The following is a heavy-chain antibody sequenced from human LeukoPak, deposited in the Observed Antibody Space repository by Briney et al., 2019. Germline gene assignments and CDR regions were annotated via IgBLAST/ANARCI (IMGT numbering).Heavy chain of an antibody. CDR3: ARHSSSSSY. Sequence: SETLSLTCAVYGGSFCGYYWSWIRQPPGKGLEWIGEINHSGSTNYNPSLKSRVTISVDTSKNQFSLKLSSVTAADTAVYYCARHSSSSSYWGQGTLVTVSS. CDR2: INHSGST. V-gene: IGHV4-34*01. D-gene: IGHD6-6*01. J-gene: IGHJ4*02. CDR1: GGSFCGYY.